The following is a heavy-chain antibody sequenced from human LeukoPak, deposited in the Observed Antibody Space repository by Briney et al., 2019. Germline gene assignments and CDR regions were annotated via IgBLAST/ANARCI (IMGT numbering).Heavy chain of an antibody. CDR3: ARVFVVVPARIYYGMDV. Sequence: SETLSLTCAVYGGAFSVYYWSWIRQPPGKGLEWIGEINHSGSTNYNPSLKSRVTISVDTSKNQLSLKLSSVTAADTAVYYCARVFVVVPARIYYGMDVWGQGTTVTVSS. V-gene: IGHV4-34*01. CDR2: INHSGST. D-gene: IGHD2-2*01. J-gene: IGHJ6*02. CDR1: GGAFSVYY.